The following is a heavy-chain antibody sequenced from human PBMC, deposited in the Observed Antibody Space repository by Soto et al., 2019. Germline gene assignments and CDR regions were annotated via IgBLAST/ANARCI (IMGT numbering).Heavy chain of an antibody. CDR3: ARAAAHTPRGFDY. Sequence: SETRSLTCAVYGGSFSGCYWGWIRQPPGKGLEWIGEINHSGSTNYNPSLKSRVTISVDTSKNQFSLKLSSVTAADTAVYYCARAAAHTPRGFDYWGQGTLVTVS. CDR2: INHSGST. D-gene: IGHD6-25*01. V-gene: IGHV4-34*01. CDR1: GGSFSGCY. J-gene: IGHJ4*02.